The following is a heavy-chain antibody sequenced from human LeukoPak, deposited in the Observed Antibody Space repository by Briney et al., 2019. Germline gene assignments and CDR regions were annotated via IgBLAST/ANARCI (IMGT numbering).Heavy chain of an antibody. V-gene: IGHV4-34*01. CDR2: INHSGST. CDR3: ARGPYCSSTSCYHWFDP. J-gene: IGHJ5*02. D-gene: IGHD2-2*01. Sequence: PSETLSLTCAVYGGSFSGYYWSWIRQPPGKGLEWTGEINHSGSTNYNPSLKSRVTVSVDTSKNQFSLKLSSVTAADTAVYYCARGPYCSSTSCYHWFDPWGQGTLVTVSS. CDR1: GGSFSGYY.